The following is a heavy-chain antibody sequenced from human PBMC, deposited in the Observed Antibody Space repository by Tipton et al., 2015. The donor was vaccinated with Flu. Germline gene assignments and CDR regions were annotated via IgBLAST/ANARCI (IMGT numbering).Heavy chain of an antibody. CDR3: ARHVVVVPAAITPRGEYYYMDV. CDR2: ISAYNGNT. J-gene: IGHJ6*03. Sequence: QLVQSGAEVKKPGASAKVSCKASGYTFTSYGISWVRQAPGQGLERMGWISAYNGNTNYAQKLQGRVTMTTDTSTSTAYMELRSLRSDDTAVYYCARHVVVVPAAITPRGEYYYMDVWGKGTTVTVSS. CDR1: GYTFTSYG. D-gene: IGHD2-2*02. V-gene: IGHV1-18*04.